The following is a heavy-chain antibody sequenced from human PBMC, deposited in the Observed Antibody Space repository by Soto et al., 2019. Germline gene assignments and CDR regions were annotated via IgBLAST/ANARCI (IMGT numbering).Heavy chain of an antibody. V-gene: IGHV3-23*01. D-gene: IGHD2-21*01. J-gene: IGHJ6*02. CDR3: ATYLSKLYYYYGMDV. CDR1: GFTFSSYA. CDR2: ISGSGGST. Sequence: EVQLLESGGGLVQPGGSLRLSCAASGFTFSSYAMSWVRQAPGKGLEWVSAISGSGGSTYYADSVKGRFTISRDNSKNTLYLQMNSLRAEDRAVDYCATYLSKLYYYYGMDVWGQGTTVTVSS.